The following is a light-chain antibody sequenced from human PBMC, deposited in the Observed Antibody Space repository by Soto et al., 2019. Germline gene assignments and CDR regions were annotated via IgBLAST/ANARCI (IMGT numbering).Light chain of an antibody. CDR1: QIVSSY. Sequence: EIVLTQSPATLSLSPGERATLSCRASQIVSSYLAWYQQKPGQAPRLLIYDASNRATGIPARFSGSGSGTDFTLTISSLEPEDIAVYYCQQRSNWPPWTFGQGTKVEIK. CDR3: QQRSNWPPWT. V-gene: IGKV3-11*01. CDR2: DAS. J-gene: IGKJ1*01.